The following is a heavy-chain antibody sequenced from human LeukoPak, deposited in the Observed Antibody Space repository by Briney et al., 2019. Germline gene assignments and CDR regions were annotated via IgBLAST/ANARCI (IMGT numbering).Heavy chain of an antibody. D-gene: IGHD3-22*01. CDR1: GFDFIAYY. J-gene: IGHJ4*02. CDR2: LNPNSGGT. V-gene: IGHV1-2*02. CDR3: ARASPYDSTGYPFDN. Sequence: ASVKVSCKTSGFDFIAYYLHWVRQAPGRGLEWMGWLNPNSGGTNFVQKFQGRVTMIRDTSVSTAYMELSSLTSDDTAVYYCARASPYDSTGYPFDNWGQGTLVTVSS.